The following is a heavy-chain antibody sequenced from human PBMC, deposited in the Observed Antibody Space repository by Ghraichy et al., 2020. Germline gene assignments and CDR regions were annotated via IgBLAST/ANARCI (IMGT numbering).Heavy chain of an antibody. D-gene: IGHD6-13*01. Sequence: SQTRSLTCTVSGGSISSGSYYWSWIRQPAGKGLEWIGRIYTSGSTNYNPSLKSRVTISVDTSKNQFSLKLSSVTAADTAVYYCARKAAAGRNYYYYGMDVWGQGTTVTVSS. CDR1: GGSISSGSYY. CDR2: IYTSGST. V-gene: IGHV4-61*02. J-gene: IGHJ6*02. CDR3: ARKAAAGRNYYYYGMDV.